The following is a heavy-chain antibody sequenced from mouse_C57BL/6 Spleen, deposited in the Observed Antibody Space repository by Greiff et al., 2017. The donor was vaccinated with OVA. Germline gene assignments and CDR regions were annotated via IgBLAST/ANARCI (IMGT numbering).Heavy chain of an antibody. D-gene: IGHD2-2*01. V-gene: IGHV1-76*01. Sequence: QVQLQQSGAELVRPGASVKLSCKASGYTLTDYYINWVKQRPGQGLEWIARIYPGSGNTYYNEKFKGKATLTAEKSSSTAYMQLSSLTSEDSAVYFCARYGYDDGFDYWGQGTTLTVSS. CDR3: ARYGYDDGFDY. CDR2: IYPGSGNT. J-gene: IGHJ2*01. CDR1: GYTLTDYY.